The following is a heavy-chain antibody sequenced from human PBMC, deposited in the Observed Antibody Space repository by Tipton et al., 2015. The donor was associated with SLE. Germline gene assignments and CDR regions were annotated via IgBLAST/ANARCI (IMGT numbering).Heavy chain of an antibody. D-gene: IGHD3-10*01. J-gene: IGHJ3*01. V-gene: IGHV5-51*03. CDR3: AKVRSGSFREAFDD. Sequence: QLVQSGAEMRKPGESLKISCKTSGYSFNSYWVGWVRQMPGKGLEWMGIVYPADSDTRYSPSFQGQVTVSADSSLRTAYLQWNSLKASDTAMYYCAKVRSGSFREAFDDWGQGTMVTVSS. CDR2: VYPADSDT. CDR1: GYSFNSYW.